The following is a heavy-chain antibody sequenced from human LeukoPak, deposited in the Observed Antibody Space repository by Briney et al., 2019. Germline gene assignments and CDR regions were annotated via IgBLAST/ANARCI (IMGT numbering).Heavy chain of an antibody. Sequence: SETLSLTCAVYGGSFSGYYWSWIRQPPGKGLEWIGETNHSGSTNYNPSLKSRVTISVDTSKNQFSLKLSSVTAADTAVYYCARGLNYYDSSGYYGFDYWGQGTLVTVSS. J-gene: IGHJ4*02. CDR2: TNHSGST. CDR1: GGSFSGYY. CDR3: ARGLNYYDSSGYYGFDY. V-gene: IGHV4-34*01. D-gene: IGHD3-22*01.